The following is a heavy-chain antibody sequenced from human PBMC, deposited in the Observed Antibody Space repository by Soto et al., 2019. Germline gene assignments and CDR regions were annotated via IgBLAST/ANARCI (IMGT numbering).Heavy chain of an antibody. CDR1: GFAFNSYV. J-gene: IGHJ6*02. Sequence: GGSLRLSCRTSGFAFNSYVMHWVRQAQGKGLEWVAVVWYDGSNEKYADSVKGRFIISRGSSEKTLYLQMNTLRVDDTADYYCARGYSHNRGLYGMDVWGQGTTVIVSS. CDR3: ARGYSHNRGLYGMDV. D-gene: IGHD5-18*01. V-gene: IGHV3-33*01. CDR2: VWYDGSNE.